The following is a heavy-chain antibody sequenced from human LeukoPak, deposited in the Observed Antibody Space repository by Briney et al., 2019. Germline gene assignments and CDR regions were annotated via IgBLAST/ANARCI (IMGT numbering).Heavy chain of an antibody. CDR2: INHSGST. D-gene: IGHD3/OR15-3a*01. CDR3: ASLPTYDFWNGFPPLGGY. CDR1: GGSFSGYY. V-gene: IGHV4-34*01. J-gene: IGHJ4*02. Sequence: SETLSLTCAVYGGSFSGYYWSWIRQPPGKGLEWIGEINHSGSTNYNPSLKSRVTISVDTSKNQFSLKLSSVTAADTAVYYCASLPTYDFWNGFPPLGGYWGQGTLVTVSS.